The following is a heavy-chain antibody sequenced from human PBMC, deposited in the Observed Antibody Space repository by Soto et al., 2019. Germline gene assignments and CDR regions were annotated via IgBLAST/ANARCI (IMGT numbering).Heavy chain of an antibody. D-gene: IGHD3-3*01. CDR2: INPSGGST. CDR3: ARDGPRNYDFWSGYYSGPLDDYYYYYGMDV. V-gene: IGHV1-46*01. Sequence: ASVKVSCKASGYTFTSYYMHWVRQAPGQGLEWMGIINPSGGSTSYAQKFQGRVTMTRDTSTSTVYVELSSLRSEDTAVYYCARDGPRNYDFWSGYYSGPLDDYYYYYGMDVWGQGTTVTVSS. CDR1: GYTFTSYY. J-gene: IGHJ6*02.